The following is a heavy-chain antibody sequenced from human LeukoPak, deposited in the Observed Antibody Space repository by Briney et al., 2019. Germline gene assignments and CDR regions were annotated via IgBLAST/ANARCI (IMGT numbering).Heavy chain of an antibody. CDR3: ATEELGYCSSTSCQRRFDY. V-gene: IGHV1-24*01. Sequence: ASVKVSCKVSGYTLTELSMHWVRQAPGKGREWMGGFDPEDGETIYAQKFQGRVTMTEDTSTDTAYMELSSLRSEDTAVYYCATEELGYCSSTSCQRRFDYWGQGTLVTVSS. D-gene: IGHD2-2*01. CDR1: GYTLTELS. CDR2: FDPEDGET. J-gene: IGHJ4*02.